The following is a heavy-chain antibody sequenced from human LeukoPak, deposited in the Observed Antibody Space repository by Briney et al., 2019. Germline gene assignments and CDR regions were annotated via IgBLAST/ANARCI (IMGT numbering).Heavy chain of an antibody. J-gene: IGHJ5*02. V-gene: IGHV1-2*02. D-gene: IGHD3-10*01. CDR3: ARDTYYYGSGSYDP. CDR1: GYTFTGYY. CDR2: INPNSGGT. Sequence: GASVKVSCKASGYTFTGYYMHWVRQAPGQGLEWMGWINPNSGGTNYAQEFQGRVTMTRDTSISTAYMELSRLRSDDTAVYYCARDTYYYGSGSYDPWGQGTLVTVSS.